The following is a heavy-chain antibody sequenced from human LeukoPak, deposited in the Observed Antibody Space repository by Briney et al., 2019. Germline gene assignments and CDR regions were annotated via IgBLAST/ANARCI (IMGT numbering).Heavy chain of an antibody. CDR1: GGSISSYY. Sequence: SETLSLTCSVSGGSISSYYWSWIRQPPGQGLEWIGYIYYSGSTNYNPSLKSRVTISVDTSKNQFSLKLSSVTAADTAVYYCARRRATTRNAFDIWGQGTMVTVSS. CDR3: ARRRATTRNAFDI. V-gene: IGHV4-59*01. CDR2: IYYSGST. J-gene: IGHJ3*02. D-gene: IGHD1-26*01.